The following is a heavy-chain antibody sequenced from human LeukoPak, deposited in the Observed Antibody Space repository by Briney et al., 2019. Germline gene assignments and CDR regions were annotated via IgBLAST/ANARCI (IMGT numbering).Heavy chain of an antibody. D-gene: IGHD4-17*01. V-gene: IGHV1-2*02. CDR1: GYTFTGYY. CDR2: INPNSGGT. CDR3: ARSTTGYNWFDP. Sequence: ASVKVSCKASGYTFTGYYMHWVRQAPGQGLEWMGWINPNSGGTNYAQKFQGRVTMTRDTSISTAYMELSRLRSEDTAVYYCARSTTGYNWFDPWGQGTLVTVSS. J-gene: IGHJ5*02.